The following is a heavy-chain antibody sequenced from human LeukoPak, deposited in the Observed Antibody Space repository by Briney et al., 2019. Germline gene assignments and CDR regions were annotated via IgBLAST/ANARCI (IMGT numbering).Heavy chain of an antibody. J-gene: IGHJ4*02. D-gene: IGHD3-3*02. CDR3: VSGLWAFGYDY. CDR2: HSGDTRYIYSGGTT. CDR1: GVSVTTNY. V-gene: IGHV3-66*02. Sequence: QAGGSLRLSCAVSGVSVTTNYMTWVRQAPGKGLEWVSVIHSGDTRYIYSGGTTNYADFVQGRFTISRGDSKNMVYLQMSSLRTDDTAVYYCVSGLWAFGYDYWGQGILVTVSS.